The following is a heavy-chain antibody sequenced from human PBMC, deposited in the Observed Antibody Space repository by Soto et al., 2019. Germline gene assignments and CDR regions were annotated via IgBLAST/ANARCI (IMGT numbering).Heavy chain of an antibody. J-gene: IGHJ3*02. CDR3: ARDPTYITIFGVVQTLGAFVI. D-gene: IGHD3-3*01. CDR1: GYTLTELS. V-gene: IGHV1-24*01. CDR2: FDPEDGET. Sequence: ASVKVSCKVSGYTLTELSMHWVRQAPGKGLEWMGGFDPEDGETIYAQKFQGRVTMTADTSTSTAYMELRSLRSDDTAVYYCARDPTYITIFGVVQTLGAFVIWGQGTMVTVSS.